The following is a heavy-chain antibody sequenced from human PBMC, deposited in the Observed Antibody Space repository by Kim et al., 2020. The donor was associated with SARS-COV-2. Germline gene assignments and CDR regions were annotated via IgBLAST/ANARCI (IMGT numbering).Heavy chain of an antibody. D-gene: IGHD1-7*01. Sequence: GGSLRLSCAASGFTFSSFWMHWVRQTPGKGLVWVSRINSAGTTTTYADSVKGRFTISRDNSRDTLSLQMSSLRDDDTAVYYCVRGGVTGTLLYQWG. CDR3: VRGGVTGTLLYQ. CDR2: INSAGTTT. V-gene: IGHV3-74*03. CDR1: GFTFSSFW. J-gene: IGHJ6*01.